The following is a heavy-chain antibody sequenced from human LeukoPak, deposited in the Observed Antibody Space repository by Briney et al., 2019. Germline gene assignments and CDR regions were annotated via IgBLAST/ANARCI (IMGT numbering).Heavy chain of an antibody. D-gene: IGHD5-12*01. CDR2: ITDAVGST. CDR3: AKEIFSGLLYIDY. CDR1: GFTFSSSA. Sequence: GGSLRLSCAASGFTFSSSAMSWVRQAPGKGLEWVSAITDAVGSTHYADSVKGRFTISSDNSKNTVYLQMNSLRPEDMAVYYCAKEIFSGLLYIDYWGQGTLVTVSS. V-gene: IGHV3-23*01. J-gene: IGHJ4*02.